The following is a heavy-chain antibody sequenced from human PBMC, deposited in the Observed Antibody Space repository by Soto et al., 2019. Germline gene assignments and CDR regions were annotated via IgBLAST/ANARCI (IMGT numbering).Heavy chain of an antibody. D-gene: IGHD3-16*01. CDR2: ISSNGGTT. CDR3: AGGAPLDY. V-gene: IGHV3-64*01. Sequence: GGSLRLSCAASGFTFSSYAMHWVRQAPGKGLEYVSAISSNGGTTYYANSVKGRFTISSDNSKSTLYLQMGSLRAEDMAVYYCAGGAPLDYWGQGTLVTVSS. J-gene: IGHJ4*02. CDR1: GFTFSSYA.